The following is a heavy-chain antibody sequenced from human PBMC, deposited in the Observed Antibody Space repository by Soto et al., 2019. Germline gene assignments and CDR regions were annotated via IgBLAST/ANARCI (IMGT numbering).Heavy chain of an antibody. V-gene: IGHV3-23*01. D-gene: IGHD6-13*01. CDR2: ISGSDGAT. CDR3: AKDAIMVSSSFDYFDF. Sequence: GGSLRLSCVVSGFIPSSYAMSWVRQAPGKGLEWVSGISGSDGATSYADSVKGRFTISRDNSKNTLYLQMNSLSAEDTAIYYCAKDAIMVSSSFDYFDFWGQGALVTVSS. J-gene: IGHJ4*02. CDR1: GFIPSSYA.